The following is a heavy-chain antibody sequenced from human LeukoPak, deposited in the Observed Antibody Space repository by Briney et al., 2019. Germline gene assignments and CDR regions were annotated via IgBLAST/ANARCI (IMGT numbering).Heavy chain of an antibody. Sequence: AASVKVSCKASGYTFIAYYMHWVRQAPGQGLEWMGWVNPASGGTNYAQKFQGRVTMTRDTSIATAYMDMSRLRSDDTAIYYCARGLLVHESGGSGWYHLWGQGTLVTVSS. CDR1: GYTFIAYY. CDR3: ARGLLVHESGGSGWYHL. J-gene: IGHJ4*02. D-gene: IGHD6-19*01. V-gene: IGHV1-2*02. CDR2: VNPASGGT.